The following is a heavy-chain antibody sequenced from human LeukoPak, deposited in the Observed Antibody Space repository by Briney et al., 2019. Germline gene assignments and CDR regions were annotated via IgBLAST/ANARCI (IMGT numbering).Heavy chain of an antibody. CDR1: GRTFGDHY. CDR2: INPNSGGT. D-gene: IGHD1-14*01. Sequence: ASVKVSCKASGRTFGDHYMHWVRQAPGQGLEWMGWINPNSGGTKYAQRFQGRVTMTRDTSISTAYMELRRLRSDDTAVYYCAIVLLRTGIPEGFDPWGQGTLVTVSS. J-gene: IGHJ5*02. V-gene: IGHV1-2*02. CDR3: AIVLLRTGIPEGFDP.